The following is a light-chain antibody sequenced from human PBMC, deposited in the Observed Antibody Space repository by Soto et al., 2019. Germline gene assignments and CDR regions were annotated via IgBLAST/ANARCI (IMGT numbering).Light chain of an antibody. CDR1: SSDVGGYNY. CDR2: DVS. V-gene: IGLV2-11*01. Sequence: QSALTQPRSVSGSPGQSVTISCTGTSSDVGGYNYVSCYQQHPGKAPKLMIYDVSKRPSGVPDRFSGSKSGNTASLTISGLQAEDEADYYCCSYGGSYTYVFGTGTKVTVL. J-gene: IGLJ1*01. CDR3: CSYGGSYTYV.